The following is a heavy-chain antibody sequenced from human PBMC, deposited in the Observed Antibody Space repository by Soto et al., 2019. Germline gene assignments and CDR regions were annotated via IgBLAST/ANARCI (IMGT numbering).Heavy chain of an antibody. V-gene: IGHV2-5*02. CDR3: AHRRIEDWNYVGHWDY. CDR2: IYWDDDK. Sequence: QITLKESGPTLVNPTQTLTLTCTFSGFSLSTSGVGVGWIRQPPGKALEWLALIYWDDDKRYSPALKSRLTITKDTSKNQVVLTMTNMDPVDTATYDCAHRRIEDWNYVGHWDYWGQGTLVTVSS. CDR1: GFSLSTSGVG. D-gene: IGHD1-7*01. J-gene: IGHJ4*02.